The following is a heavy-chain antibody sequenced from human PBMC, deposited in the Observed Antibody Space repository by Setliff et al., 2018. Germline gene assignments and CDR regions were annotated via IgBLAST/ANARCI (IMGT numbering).Heavy chain of an antibody. CDR3: ARRAFIETITGYCFDL. V-gene: IGHV1-2*02. D-gene: IGHD1-20*01. CDR1: GYNFPGYY. Sequence: AASVKVSCKASGYNFPGYYLHWVRQAPGKGLEWMGWISPHTGNTQYAQKFQGRVTMTRDTSISTAYMELSSLRSNDTAFYYCARRAFIETITGYCFDLWGQGTQVTVSS. J-gene: IGHJ4*02. CDR2: ISPHTGNT.